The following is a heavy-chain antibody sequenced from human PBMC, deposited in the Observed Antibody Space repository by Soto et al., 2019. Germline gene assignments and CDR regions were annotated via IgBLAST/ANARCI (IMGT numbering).Heavy chain of an antibody. D-gene: IGHD6-6*01. J-gene: IGHJ6*02. CDR2: IIPIFGTA. V-gene: IGHV1-69*13. CDR3: ARGGVDSSSSPDYYYYGMDV. CDR1: GGTLSSYA. Sequence: ASVKVSCKASGGTLSSYAISWVRQAPGQGLEWMGGIIPIFGTANYAQKFQGRVTITADESTSTAYMELSSLRSEDTAVYYCARGGVDSSSSPDYYYYGMDVWGQGTTVTVS.